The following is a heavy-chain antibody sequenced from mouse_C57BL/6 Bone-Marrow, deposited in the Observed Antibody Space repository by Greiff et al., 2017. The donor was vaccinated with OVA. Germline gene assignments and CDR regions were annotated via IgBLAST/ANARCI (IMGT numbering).Heavy chain of an antibody. Sequence: EVQLVESGEGLVKPGGSLKLSCAASGFTFSSYAMSWVRQTPEKRLEWVAYISSGGDYIYYADTVKGRFTISRDNARNTLYLQMSSLKSEDTAMYYCTRDHYYYYYYAMDYWGQGTSVTVSS. D-gene: IGHD1-1*01. V-gene: IGHV5-9-1*02. CDR2: ISSGGDYI. J-gene: IGHJ4*01. CDR3: TRDHYYYYYYAMDY. CDR1: GFTFSSYA.